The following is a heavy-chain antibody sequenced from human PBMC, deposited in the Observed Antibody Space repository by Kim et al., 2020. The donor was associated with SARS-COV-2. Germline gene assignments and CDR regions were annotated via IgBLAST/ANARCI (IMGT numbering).Heavy chain of an antibody. J-gene: IGHJ5*02. V-gene: IGHV4-59*13. CDR3: ARGGSSGWFDP. CDR2: IYYSGST. Sequence: SETLSLTCTVSGGSISSYYWSWIRQPPGKGLEWIGYIYYSGSTNYNPSLKSRVTISVDTSKNQFSLKLSSVTAADTAVYYCARGGSSGWFDPWGQGTLVT. CDR1: GGSISSYY. D-gene: IGHD6-6*01.